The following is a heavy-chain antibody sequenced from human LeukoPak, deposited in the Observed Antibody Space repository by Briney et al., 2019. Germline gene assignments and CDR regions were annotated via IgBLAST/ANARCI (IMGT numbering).Heavy chain of an antibody. D-gene: IGHD1-1*01. CDR2: INHSGST. Sequence: SETLSLTCAVYGGSFSGYYWSWIRQPPGKGLEWIGEINHSGSTNYNPSLKSRVTVSVDTSKNQFSLKLSSVTAADTAVYYCARRNERRAPGAFDIWGQGTMVTVSS. V-gene: IGHV4-34*01. CDR3: ARRNERRAPGAFDI. CDR1: GGSFSGYY. J-gene: IGHJ3*02.